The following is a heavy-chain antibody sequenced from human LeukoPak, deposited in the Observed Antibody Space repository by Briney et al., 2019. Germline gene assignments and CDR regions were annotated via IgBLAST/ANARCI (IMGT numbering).Heavy chain of an antibody. D-gene: IGHD2/OR15-2a*01. CDR2: IYYSGST. J-gene: IGHJ2*01. V-gene: IGHV4-59*01. CDR3: ARSSMPSWYFVL. CDR1: GGSISSYY. Sequence: SETLSLTCTVSGGSISSYYWSWIRQPPGKGLEWIGYIYYSGSTNYNPSLKSRVTISVDKSKNQFSLKLNSVTAADTAVYYCARSSMPSWYFVLWGRGTLVTVSS.